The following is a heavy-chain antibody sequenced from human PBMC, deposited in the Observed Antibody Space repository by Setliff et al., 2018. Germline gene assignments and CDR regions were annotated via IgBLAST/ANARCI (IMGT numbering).Heavy chain of an antibody. CDR1: GGSFSDYH. J-gene: IGHJ6*03. D-gene: IGHD6-19*01. CDR2: INHSGSS. V-gene: IGHV4-34*01. Sequence: SETLSLTCAVYGGSFSDYHWSWIRQTPGKGLEWIGKINHSGSSTYNPPLKSRVTISLYTSKSQFSLTLSPVTAADTAVYYCARGGGYNSGSYQGGFYYMDVWGKGTTVTVSS. CDR3: ARGGGYNSGSYQGGFYYMDV.